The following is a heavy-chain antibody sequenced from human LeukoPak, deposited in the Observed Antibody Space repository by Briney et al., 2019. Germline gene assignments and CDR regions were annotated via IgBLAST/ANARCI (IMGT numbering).Heavy chain of an antibody. CDR2: LYVGGNT. CDR1: FSVSSKY. Sequence: GGSLRLSCTTSFSVSSKYMSWVRQAPGKGLDWVSVLYVGGNTYYADSVKGRFTISRDNAKNSLYLQMNRLRDEDTAVYYCARDAPGNWNLRPPFDQWGQGTLVTVSS. CDR3: ARDAPGNWNLRPPFDQ. J-gene: IGHJ4*02. V-gene: IGHV3-53*01. D-gene: IGHD1-7*01.